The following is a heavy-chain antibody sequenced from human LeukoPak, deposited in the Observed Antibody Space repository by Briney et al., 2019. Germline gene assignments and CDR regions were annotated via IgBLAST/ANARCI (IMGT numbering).Heavy chain of an antibody. CDR3: ARVSVVVDY. J-gene: IGHJ4*02. D-gene: IGHD5/OR15-5a*01. CDR1: GGSFSGYY. CDR2: INHSGST. Sequence: SETLSLTCAVYGGSFSGYYWSWIRQPPGKGLEWIGEINHSGSTNYNPSLKSRVTISVDTSKNQFSLKLSSVTAADTAVYCCARVSVVVDYWGQGTLVTVSS. V-gene: IGHV4-34*01.